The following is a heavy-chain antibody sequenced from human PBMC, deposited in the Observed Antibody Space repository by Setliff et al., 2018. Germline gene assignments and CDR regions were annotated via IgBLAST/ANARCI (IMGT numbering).Heavy chain of an antibody. Sequence: SETLSLTCAVSGVSVNSLTWWSWVRQSPGKGLEWIGHIYHDGNTKSYPSVHYNPSLKSRVTISVDTSKNQFSLKLTSMTAADTAVYYCAKGGGRYHSDSWGQGILVTVSS. D-gene: IGHD1-1*01. V-gene: IGHV4-4*02. CDR1: GVSVNSLTW. J-gene: IGHJ4*02. CDR3: AKGGGRYHSDS. CDR2: IYHDGNT.